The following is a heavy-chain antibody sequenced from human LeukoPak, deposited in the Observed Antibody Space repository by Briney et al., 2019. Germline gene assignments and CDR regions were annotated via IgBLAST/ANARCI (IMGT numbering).Heavy chain of an antibody. CDR2: IHTSGST. Sequence: SETLSLTCTVSGNSISSYYWSWIRQPAGKGLEWIGRIHTSGSTNYNPSLKSRVTISVDTSKNQFSLKLSSVTAAGTAVYYCARGRPTYNWFDPWGQGTLVTVSS. V-gene: IGHV4-4*07. CDR1: GNSISSYY. J-gene: IGHJ5*02. CDR3: ARGRPTYNWFDP.